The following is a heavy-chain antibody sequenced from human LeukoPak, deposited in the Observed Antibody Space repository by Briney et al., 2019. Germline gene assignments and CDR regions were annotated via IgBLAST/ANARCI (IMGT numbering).Heavy chain of an antibody. CDR3: ARRLSGYSSSWYDY. CDR1: GYRFTNYW. V-gene: IGHV5-51*01. CDR2: IYPGDSDT. D-gene: IGHD6-13*01. J-gene: IGHJ4*02. Sequence: TGESLKISCKDSGYRFTNYWIGWVRQMPGKGLEWMGIIYPGDSDTRYSPSFQGQVTISADKSISTAYLQWSSLKASDTAMYYCARRLSGYSSSWYDYWGQGTLVTVSS.